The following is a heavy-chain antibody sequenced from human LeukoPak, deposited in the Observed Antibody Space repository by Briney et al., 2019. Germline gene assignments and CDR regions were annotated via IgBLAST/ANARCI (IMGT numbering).Heavy chain of an antibody. V-gene: IGHV3-73*01. CDR3: TSRAVADSADI. D-gene: IGHD6-19*01. CDR1: GFTFSGSA. CDR2: IRSKANSYAT. J-gene: IGHJ3*02. Sequence: PGGSLRLSCAASGFTFSGSAMHWVRQAFGKGLEWVGRIRSKANSYATAYAASVKGRFTISRDDSKNTAYLQMNSLKTEDTAVYYCTSRAVADSADIWGQGTMVTVSS.